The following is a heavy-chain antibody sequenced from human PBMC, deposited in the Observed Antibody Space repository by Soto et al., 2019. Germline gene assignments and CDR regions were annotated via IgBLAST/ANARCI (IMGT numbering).Heavy chain of an antibody. CDR1: DGSMNSDSSY. CDR3: ARLGGYVSVGYYYLWDS. D-gene: IGHD3-22*01. V-gene: IGHV4-39*01. J-gene: IGHJ4*02. CDR2: INHSGIT. Sequence: SETLSLTCRVSDGSMNSDSSYWGWSRQPPGKGLEWIGVINHSGITYHNLSLKGRITMSVYTSRNQFSLKLTSMTAADTAVYYCARLGGYVSVGYYYLWDSWGQGTLVTVSS.